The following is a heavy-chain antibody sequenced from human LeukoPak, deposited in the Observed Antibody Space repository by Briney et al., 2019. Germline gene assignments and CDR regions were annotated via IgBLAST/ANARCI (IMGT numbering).Heavy chain of an antibody. D-gene: IGHD2-2*01. J-gene: IGHJ6*04. CDR2: ISYDGSNK. CDR1: GFTFSSYG. V-gene: IGHV3-30*18. Sequence: GGSLRLSCAASGFTFSSYGMHWVRQAPGKGLEWVAVISYDGSNKYYADSVKGRFTISRDNSKNTLYLQMNSPRAEDTAVYYCAKATAAYYYYGMDVWGKGTTVTVSS. CDR3: AKATAAYYYYGMDV.